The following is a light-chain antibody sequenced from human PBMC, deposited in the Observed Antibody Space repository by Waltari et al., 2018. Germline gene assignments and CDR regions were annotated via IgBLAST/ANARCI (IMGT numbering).Light chain of an antibody. CDR3: YSTDSTGNLWV. CDR1: ALPSKY. Sequence: SYELTQPPSVSVSPGHTARTPRAADALPSKYVDCYQQKPRQAPKLVIYEDNKRPSGISERFSASSSGTLATLSIAGAQIEDEADYYCYSTDSTGNLWVFGGGTKVNVL. CDR2: EDN. J-gene: IGLJ3*02. V-gene: IGLV3-10*01.